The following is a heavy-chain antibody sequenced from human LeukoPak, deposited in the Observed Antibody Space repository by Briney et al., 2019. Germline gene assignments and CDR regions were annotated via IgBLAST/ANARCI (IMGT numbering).Heavy chain of an antibody. CDR1: GYTFINYG. V-gene: IGHV1-18*01. Sequence: GASVKVSCKASGYTFINYGFSWVRQAPGQGLEWMGWISASDGHTNNAQKFQGRLTMTTDTSTSTAYMELRSLRSDDTAVYFCARDQHTGPQKISDYWGQGTLVTVSS. J-gene: IGHJ4*02. D-gene: IGHD2-21*01. CDR2: ISASDGHT. CDR3: ARDQHTGPQKISDY.